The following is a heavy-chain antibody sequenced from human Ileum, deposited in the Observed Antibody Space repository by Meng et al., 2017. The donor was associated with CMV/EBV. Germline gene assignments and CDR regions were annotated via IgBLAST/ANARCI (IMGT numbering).Heavy chain of an antibody. Sequence: SVQVSCKASGGIFSSSAISWVRQAPGQGLEWMGGIIPIFGTANYAQKFQGRVTITTDESTSAAYMELSSLRSEDTDVYYCAKGDPWPRFGGTDYYYYGMDVWGQGTTVTVSS. V-gene: IGHV1-69*05. D-gene: IGHD2-15*01. J-gene: IGHJ6*02. CDR3: AKGDPWPRFGGTDYYYYGMDV. CDR1: GGIFSSSA. CDR2: IIPIFGTA.